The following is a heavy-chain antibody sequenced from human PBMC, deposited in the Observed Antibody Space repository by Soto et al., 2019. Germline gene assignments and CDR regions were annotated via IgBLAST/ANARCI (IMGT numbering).Heavy chain of an antibody. CDR2: INNNGGRT. Sequence: EVQLVESGGGLVQPGGSLRLSCAASGFTFSSYAMHWVRQPPGKGLEYVSAINNNGGRTYYANSVKGRFTISRDNSKNTLYLQMGSLRAEDMAMYYCARGRYSYGSEGGNYMDVWGKGTTVTVSS. V-gene: IGHV3-64*01. CDR3: ARGRYSYGSEGGNYMDV. D-gene: IGHD3-10*01. J-gene: IGHJ6*03. CDR1: GFTFSSYA.